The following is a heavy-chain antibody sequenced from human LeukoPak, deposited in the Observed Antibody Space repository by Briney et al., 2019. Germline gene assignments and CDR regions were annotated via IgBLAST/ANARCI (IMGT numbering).Heavy chain of an antibody. V-gene: IGHV4-39*01. CDR2: IYYSGST. CDR1: GGSISSSSYY. J-gene: IGHJ5*02. D-gene: IGHD1-7*01. Sequence: SETLSLTCTVSGGSISSSSYYWGWIRQPPGKGLEWIGSIYYSGSTYYNPSLKSRVTISVDTSKNQFSLKLSSVTAADTAVYYCARHPTGTTPAEFDPWGQGTLVTVSS. CDR3: ARHPTGTTPAEFDP.